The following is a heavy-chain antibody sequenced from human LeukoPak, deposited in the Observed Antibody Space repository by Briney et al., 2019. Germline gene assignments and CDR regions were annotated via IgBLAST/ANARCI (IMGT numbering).Heavy chain of an antibody. CDR1: GFTFSSYE. CDR2: ISSSRSYI. Sequence: GGSLRLSCAASGFTFSSYEMNWVRQAPGKGLEWVSYISSSRSYIYYADSVKGRFTISRDNAKNSLYLQMNSLRAEDTAVYYCARDRDGYDILTGHYYYYMDVGGKGTTVTISS. D-gene: IGHD3-9*01. CDR3: ARDRDGYDILTGHYYYYMDV. V-gene: IGHV3-21*01. J-gene: IGHJ6*03.